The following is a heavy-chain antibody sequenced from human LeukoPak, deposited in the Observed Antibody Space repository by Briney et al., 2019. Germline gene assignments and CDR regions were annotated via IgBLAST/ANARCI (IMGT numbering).Heavy chain of an antibody. Sequence: SETLSLTCAVYGGSFSGYYWSWVRQPPGKGLEWIGEINHSGSTNYNPSLKSRVTISLDTSKNQFSLKLSSVTAAATAVYYCARGGLKWELLPARAKKSYYFDYWGQGTLVTVSS. V-gene: IGHV4-34*01. D-gene: IGHD1-26*01. CDR3: ARGGLKWELLPARAKKSYYFDY. CDR1: GGSFSGYY. CDR2: INHSGST. J-gene: IGHJ4*02.